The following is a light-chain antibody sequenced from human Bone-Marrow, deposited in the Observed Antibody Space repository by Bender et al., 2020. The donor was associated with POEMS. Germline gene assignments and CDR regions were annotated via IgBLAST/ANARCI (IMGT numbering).Light chain of an antibody. CDR2: EVT. CDR1: SSDVGNYNL. CDR3: CSYTNTFTWV. J-gene: IGLJ3*02. Sequence: HSALTQPASVSGSPGQSITVSCTGTSSDVGNYNLVSWYQHHPGRAPKLIISEVTKRPSGVSNRFSGFKSGNTASLTISGLQAEDEADYYCCSYTNTFTWVFGGGTKVTVL. V-gene: IGLV2-23*02.